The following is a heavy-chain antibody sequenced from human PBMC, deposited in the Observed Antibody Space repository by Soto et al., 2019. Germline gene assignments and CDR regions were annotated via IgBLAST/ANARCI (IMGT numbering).Heavy chain of an antibody. CDR1: GYTFTNYA. V-gene: IGHV1-3*01. CDR2: INAGNANT. J-gene: IGHJ4*02. Sequence: QVQLVQSGAEVKKPGASVKVSCKASGYTFTNYAMHWVRQAPGQRLEWMGWINAGNANTKYSQKFQDRVTITRDTSASTTYMDLSSLRSEDKAVYYCARGPHGGTFFLSYFDYWGQGTLVTVSS. D-gene: IGHD1-26*01. CDR3: ARGPHGGTFFLSYFDY.